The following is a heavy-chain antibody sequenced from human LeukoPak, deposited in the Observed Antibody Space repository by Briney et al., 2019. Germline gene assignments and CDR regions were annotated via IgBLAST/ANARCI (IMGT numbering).Heavy chain of an antibody. CDR2: IKSKTDGGTT. V-gene: IGHV3-15*01. CDR3: TTPPAGYCSSTSCPDYYGMDV. CDR1: GFTFSNAW. J-gene: IGHJ6*04. D-gene: IGHD2-2*01. Sequence: GGSLRLSCAASGFTFSNAWMSWVRQAPGKWLEWVVRIKSKTDGGTTDYAAPVKGRFTISRDDSKNTLYLQMNSLKTEDTAVYYCTTPPAGYCSSTSCPDYYGMDVWGKGTTVTVSS.